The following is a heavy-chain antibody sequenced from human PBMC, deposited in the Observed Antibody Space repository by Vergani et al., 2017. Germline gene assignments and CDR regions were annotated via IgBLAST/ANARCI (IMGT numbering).Heavy chain of an antibody. CDR3: ARDLRYSGYDDLDY. J-gene: IGHJ4*02. CDR1: GYTFSNYY. V-gene: IGHV1-69*09. D-gene: IGHD5-12*01. CDR2: IIPILGIA. Sequence: QVQVVQSGAEVKKSGASVKVSCKTSGYTFSNYYMHWVRQAPGQGLEWMGRIIPILGIANYAQKFQGRVTITADKSTSTAYMELSSLRSEDPAVYYCARDLRYSGYDDLDYWGQGTLVTVSS.